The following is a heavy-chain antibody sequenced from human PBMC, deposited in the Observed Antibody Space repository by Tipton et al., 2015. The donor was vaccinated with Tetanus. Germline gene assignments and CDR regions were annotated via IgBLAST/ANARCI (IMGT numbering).Heavy chain of an antibody. CDR1: GGSLRGGDHN. Sequence: TLSLTCSVSGGSLRGGDHNWSWIRQAPGKGLEWLAYISSSGSTNSNYSLKSRITMSRDTSKNQFSLKLTSVTAADTAMYYCARGSDIVVVPGVTRADWFDPWGQGTLVTVSS. CDR3: ARGSDIVVVPGVTRADWFDP. V-gene: IGHV4-61*08. J-gene: IGHJ5*02. D-gene: IGHD2-2*01. CDR2: ISSSGST.